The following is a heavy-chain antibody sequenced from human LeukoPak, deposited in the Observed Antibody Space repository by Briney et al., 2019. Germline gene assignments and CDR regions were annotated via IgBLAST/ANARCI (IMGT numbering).Heavy chain of an antibody. Sequence: GGSLRLSCAASGFTFSDYYMSWIRQAPGKGLEWVSAISGSGGSTYYADSVKGRFTIPRDNSKNTLYLQMNSLRAEDTAVYYCAKVGATVFDYWGQGTLVTVSS. V-gene: IGHV3-23*01. D-gene: IGHD1-26*01. CDR3: AKVGATVFDY. CDR1: GFTFSDYY. J-gene: IGHJ4*02. CDR2: ISGSGGST.